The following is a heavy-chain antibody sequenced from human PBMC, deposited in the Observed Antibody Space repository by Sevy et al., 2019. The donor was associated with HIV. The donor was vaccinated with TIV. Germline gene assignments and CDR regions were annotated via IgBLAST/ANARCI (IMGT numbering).Heavy chain of an antibody. J-gene: IGHJ4*02. CDR2: IFYSGTT. CDR3: ARHGGLVDRAFVY. V-gene: IGHV4-39*01. D-gene: IGHD3-10*01. Sequence: SETLSLTCTVSGGSISSSSYDWGWIRQPPGKGLEWIASIFYSGTTYYNPSLKSRVTISVDTSKNQFSLKLNSVTAADTALYYCARHGGLVDRAFVYWGQGTLVTVSS. CDR1: GGSISSSSYD.